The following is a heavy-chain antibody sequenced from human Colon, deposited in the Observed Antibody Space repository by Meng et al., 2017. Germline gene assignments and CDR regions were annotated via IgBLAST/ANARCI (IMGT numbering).Heavy chain of an antibody. CDR2: IDNRAKS. D-gene: IGHD4-23*01. V-gene: IGHV4-4*02. J-gene: IGHJ4*02. Sequence: QVQPRASGLGLLRPSKTSSYACSVAGSSVSVYTYGRWVPQPAGGWLEWIGQIDNRAKSDQSSPRNVRITTSLSKSRIQFSLRMTSATAADTAVYSCARHGGYYSASWGQGTLVTVSS. CDR1: GSSVSVYTY. CDR3: ARHGGYYSAS.